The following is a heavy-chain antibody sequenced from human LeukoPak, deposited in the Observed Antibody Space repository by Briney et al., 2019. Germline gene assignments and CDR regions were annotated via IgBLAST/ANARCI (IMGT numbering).Heavy chain of an antibody. Sequence: GGSLRLSCAASRFTLSNYWMSRVRQAPGKGLEWVSAISGSGGDTYYADSVKGRFTFSRDNSKNTLYLQMNSLRPEDTALYYCAKAVWFGEFDYYFFGLDVWGQGTTVTVSS. CDR1: RFTLSNYW. CDR3: AKAVWFGEFDYYFFGLDV. J-gene: IGHJ6*02. V-gene: IGHV3-23*01. CDR2: ISGSGGDT. D-gene: IGHD3-10*01.